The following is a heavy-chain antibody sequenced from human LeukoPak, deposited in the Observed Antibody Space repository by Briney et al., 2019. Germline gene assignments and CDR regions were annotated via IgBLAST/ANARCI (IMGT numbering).Heavy chain of an antibody. J-gene: IGHJ4*02. Sequence: ASVKVSCKASGYTFTGYYMHWVRQAPGQGLEWMGWINPNSGGTNYAQKFQGRVTMTRDTSISTAYMELSRLRSDDTAVYYCATVEIHSGSSLDYWGQGTLVTVSS. CDR1: GYTFTGYY. D-gene: IGHD1-26*01. CDR3: ATVEIHSGSSLDY. V-gene: IGHV1-2*02. CDR2: INPNSGGT.